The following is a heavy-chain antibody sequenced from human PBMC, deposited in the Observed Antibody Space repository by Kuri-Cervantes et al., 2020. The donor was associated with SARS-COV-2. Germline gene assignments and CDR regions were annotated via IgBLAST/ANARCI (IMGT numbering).Heavy chain of an antibody. J-gene: IGHJ6*03. Sequence: TFSSYAMSWVRQAPGKGLEWIGSIYYSGSTYYNPSLKSRVTISVDTSKNQFSLKLSSVTAADTAVYYCARGSYGSLAYYYYYYMDVWGKGTTVTVSS. CDR2: IYYSGST. CDR3: ARGSYGSLAYYYYYYMDV. V-gene: IGHV4-39*01. D-gene: IGHD5-18*01. CDR1: TFSSYA.